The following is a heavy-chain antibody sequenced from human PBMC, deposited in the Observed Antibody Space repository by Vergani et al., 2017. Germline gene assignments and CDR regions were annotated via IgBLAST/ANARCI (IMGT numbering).Heavy chain of an antibody. D-gene: IGHD6-13*01. J-gene: IGHJ4*02. CDR1: GFTFSSYG. CDR2: IWYDGSNK. CDR3: ATLTPLYSSRGY. V-gene: IGHV3-33*01. Sequence: VQLVESGGGVVQPGRSLRLSCAASGFTFSSYGMHWVRQAPGKGLEWVAVIWYDGSNKYYADSVKGRFTISRDNSKNTLYLQMNSLRAEDTAVYYCATLTPLYSSRGYWGQGTLVTVSS.